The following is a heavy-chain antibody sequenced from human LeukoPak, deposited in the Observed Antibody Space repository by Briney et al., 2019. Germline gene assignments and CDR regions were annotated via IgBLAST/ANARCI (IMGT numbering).Heavy chain of an antibody. CDR3: GRDWFLSVDY. J-gene: IGHJ4*02. D-gene: IGHD3-9*01. V-gene: IGHV3-15*07. CDR1: GFTFSNAW. CDR2: IRTKADGGTT. Sequence: GGSLRLSCAASGFTFSNAWMNWVRQAPGKGLEWVARIRTKADGGTTDYAAPVKGRFTISRDDSKNTLYLQMNSLKTEDTAVYYCGRDWFLSVDYWGQGTLVTVSS.